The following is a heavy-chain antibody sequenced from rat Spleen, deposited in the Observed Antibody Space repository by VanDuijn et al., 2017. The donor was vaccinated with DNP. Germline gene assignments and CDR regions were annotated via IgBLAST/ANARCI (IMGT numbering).Heavy chain of an antibody. J-gene: IGHJ3*01. CDR2: INVDSSIM. D-gene: IGHD4-2*01. Sequence: EVKLVESGGGLVQPGRSVKLSCAASGFNFNVYWMGWVRQAPGKGLEWIGEINVDSSIMNYSPSLRDKVSFSRDNGQNTLYLQMSGLGSEDTGTYYCVTRGDPYDNWFAYWGRGTLVTVSS. V-gene: IGHV4-2*01. CDR1: GFNFNVYW. CDR3: VTRGDPYDNWFAY.